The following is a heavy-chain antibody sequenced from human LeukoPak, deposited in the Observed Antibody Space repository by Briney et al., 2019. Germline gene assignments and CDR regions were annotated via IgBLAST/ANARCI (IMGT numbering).Heavy chain of an antibody. Sequence: SGPALVKPTQTLTLTCTFSGFSLSTSGMCVSWIRQPPGKALEWLARIHWDDDKYYSTSLKTRLTISKDTSKNQVVLTMTNMDPVDTATYYCARIRVDSSGYYPTIDYWGQGTPVTVSS. D-gene: IGHD3-22*01. J-gene: IGHJ4*02. V-gene: IGHV2-70*11. CDR3: ARIRVDSSGYYPTIDY. CDR2: IHWDDDK. CDR1: GFSLSTSGMC.